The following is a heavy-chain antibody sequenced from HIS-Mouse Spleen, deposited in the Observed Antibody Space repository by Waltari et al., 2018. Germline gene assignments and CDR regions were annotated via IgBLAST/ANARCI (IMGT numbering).Heavy chain of an antibody. V-gene: IGHV4-4*07. CDR1: GCSISSYY. CDR3: ARDFHDFWSGYYGGDKKHDAFDI. CDR2: IYTRGST. Sequence: QVQLQESGPGLVKPSETLSLTCTVSGCSISSYYWIWIRQPAGNGLEWIGRIYTRGSTNYNPSLKSRVTMSVDTSKNQFSLKLSSVTAADTAVYYCARDFHDFWSGYYGGDKKHDAFDIWGQGTMVTVSS. D-gene: IGHD3-3*01. J-gene: IGHJ3*02.